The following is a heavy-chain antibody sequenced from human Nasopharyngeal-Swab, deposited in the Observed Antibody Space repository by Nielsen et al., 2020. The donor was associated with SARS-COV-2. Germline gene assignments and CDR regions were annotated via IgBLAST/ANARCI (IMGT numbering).Heavy chain of an antibody. D-gene: IGHD6-19*01. CDR2: IYYSGST. CDR1: GDSINSSSYY. CDR3: AISGWYYAFDI. V-gene: IGHV4-39*07. J-gene: IGHJ3*02. Sequence: SETLSLTCTVSGDSINSSSYYWGWIRQPPGKGLEWIGSIYYSGSTYYNPSLESRVTISVDTSKNQFSLKLSSVTAADAAVYYCAISGWYYAFDIWGQGTMVTVSS.